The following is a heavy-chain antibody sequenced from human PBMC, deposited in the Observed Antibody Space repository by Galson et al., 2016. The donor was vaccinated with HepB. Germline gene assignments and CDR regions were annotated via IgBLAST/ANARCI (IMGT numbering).Heavy chain of an antibody. CDR1: GFSLTSSGLG. CDR3: AREISGSYGRGNWFDP. V-gene: IGHV2-5*01. Sequence: PALVKPTQTLTLTCTFSGFSLTSSGLGVGWIRQTPGKALEWLALIYWNDDTRSSPSLRSRLTITKDTSKNQVVLTMTNMDPVDTATYYFAREISGSYGRGNWFDPWGQGTLVTVTS. D-gene: IGHD3-10*01. CDR2: IYWNDDT. J-gene: IGHJ5*02.